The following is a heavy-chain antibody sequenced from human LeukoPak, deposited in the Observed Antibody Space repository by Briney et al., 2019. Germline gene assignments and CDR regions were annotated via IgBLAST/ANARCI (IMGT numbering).Heavy chain of an antibody. D-gene: IGHD3-9*01. V-gene: IGHV1-18*01. CDR3: AREGSPLRYFDWSYHNWFDP. J-gene: IGHJ5*02. CDR1: GYTFTSYG. Sequence: ASVKVSCKASGYTFTSYGISWVRQAPGQGLEWMGWISAYNGNTNYAQKLQGRVTMTTDTSTSTAYMELRSLRSDDTAVYYCAREGSPLRYFDWSYHNWFDPWGQGTLVTVSS. CDR2: ISAYNGNT.